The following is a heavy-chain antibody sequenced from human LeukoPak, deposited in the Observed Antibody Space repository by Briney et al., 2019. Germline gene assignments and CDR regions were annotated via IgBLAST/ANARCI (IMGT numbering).Heavy chain of an antibody. CDR3: ARSGYYFGLDV. V-gene: IGHV3-7*05. J-gene: IGHJ6*02. CDR2: IKEDGSEI. CDR1: GFTFRSYW. Sequence: GGSLRLSCVASGFTFRSYWMRWVRQAPGKGLEWVAHIKEDGSEIYYVDSVKGRFPISRDNGKNSLYLQMNSLRVEDTAVYYCARSGYYFGLDVWGQGTTVIVSS.